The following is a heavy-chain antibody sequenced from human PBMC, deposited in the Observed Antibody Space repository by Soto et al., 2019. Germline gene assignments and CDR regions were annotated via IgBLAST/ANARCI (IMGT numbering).Heavy chain of an antibody. Sequence: EVQLVESGGGLVKPGGSLRLSCAASGFTFSNAWMSWVRQAPGKGLEWVGRIKSKTDGGTTDYAAPVKGRFSRSRDDSKNTLYLQMNSLKTEDTAVYYCTTGEPYGSGSYYKVHDYWGQGTLVTVSS. J-gene: IGHJ4*02. V-gene: IGHV3-15*01. D-gene: IGHD3-10*01. CDR1: GFTFSNAW. CDR3: TTGEPYGSGSYYKVHDY. CDR2: IKSKTDGGTT.